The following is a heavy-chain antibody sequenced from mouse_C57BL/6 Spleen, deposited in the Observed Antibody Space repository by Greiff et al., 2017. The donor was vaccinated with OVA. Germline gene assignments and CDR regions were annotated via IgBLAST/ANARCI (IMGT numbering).Heavy chain of an antibody. CDR2: ISSGGDYI. CDR3: TRDLGGYYFDY. J-gene: IGHJ2*01. V-gene: IGHV5-9-1*02. Sequence: EVHLVESGEGLVKPGGSLKLSCAASGFTFSSYAMSWVRQTPEKRLEWVAYISSGGDYIYYADTVKGRFTISRDNARNTLYLQMSSLKSEDTAMYYCTRDLGGYYFDYWGQGTTLTVSS. D-gene: IGHD4-1*01. CDR1: GFTFSSYA.